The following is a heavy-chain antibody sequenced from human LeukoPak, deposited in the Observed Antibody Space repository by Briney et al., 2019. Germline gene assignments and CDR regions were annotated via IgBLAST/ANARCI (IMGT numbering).Heavy chain of an antibody. Sequence: GGSLRLSFAASGFTFSNAWISWVRQAPGKGLEWVGRIKSKTDGGTTDYAAPVKGRFTISRDDSKNTLYLQMNSLKTEDTAEYYCTTDASYNWNYSTFDYWGQGTLVTVSS. CDR3: TTDASYNWNYSTFDY. J-gene: IGHJ4*02. D-gene: IGHD1-7*01. V-gene: IGHV3-15*01. CDR1: GFTFSNAW. CDR2: IKSKTDGGTT.